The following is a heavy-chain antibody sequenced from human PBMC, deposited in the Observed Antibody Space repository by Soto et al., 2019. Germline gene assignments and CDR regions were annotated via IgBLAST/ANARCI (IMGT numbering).Heavy chain of an antibody. J-gene: IGHJ5*02. CDR2: ISGSGGST. Sequence: GGSLRLSCAASGFTFSSYAMSWVRQAPGKGLEWVSAISGSGGSTYYADSVKGRFTISRDNSKNTLYLQMNSLRAEDTAVYYCAKDEEELTGDRKWPWFDPWGQGTLVTVSS. CDR3: AKDEEELTGDRKWPWFDP. D-gene: IGHD7-27*01. CDR1: GFTFSSYA. V-gene: IGHV3-23*01.